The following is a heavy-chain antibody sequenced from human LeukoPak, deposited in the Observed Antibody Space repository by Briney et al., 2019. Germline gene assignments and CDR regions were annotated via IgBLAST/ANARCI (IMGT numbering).Heavy chain of an antibody. CDR2: MTPNSGNT. CDR1: GYTFTGYD. Sequence: GASVKVSCKASGYTFTGYDINWVRQATGQGLEWMGWMTPNSGNTGYAQKLQGRVTMTRNTSISTAYMELSSLRSEDTAVYYCARGGYCSSTSCHPNYYYYYMDVWGKGTTVTVSS. D-gene: IGHD2-2*03. CDR3: ARGGYCSSTSCHPNYYYYYMDV. V-gene: IGHV1-8*01. J-gene: IGHJ6*03.